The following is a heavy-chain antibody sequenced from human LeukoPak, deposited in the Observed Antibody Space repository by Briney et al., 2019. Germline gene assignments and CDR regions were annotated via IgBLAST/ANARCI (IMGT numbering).Heavy chain of an antibody. V-gene: IGHV1-2*02. CDR1: GYTFTGYY. D-gene: IGHD3-22*01. Sequence: ASVKVSCKASGYTFTGYYMHWVRQAPGQGLECMGWINPNSGGTNYAQKFQGRVTMTRDTSISTAYMELSRLRSDDTAVYYCARDYYDSSGPPRSDYYYYMDVWGKGTTVTISS. CDR3: ARDYYDSSGPPRSDYYYYMDV. CDR2: INPNSGGT. J-gene: IGHJ6*03.